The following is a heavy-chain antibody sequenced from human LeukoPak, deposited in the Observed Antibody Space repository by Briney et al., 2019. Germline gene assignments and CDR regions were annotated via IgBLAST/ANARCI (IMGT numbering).Heavy chain of an antibody. CDR3: ARDAYDSSGPLDY. CDR2: ISYDGSNK. J-gene: IGHJ4*02. D-gene: IGHD3-22*01. Sequence: GGSLRLSCAASGFIFSNDAMHWVRQAPGKGLEWVAVISYDGSNKYYADSVKGRFTISRDNSKNTLYLQMNSLRAEDTAVYYCARDAYDSSGPLDYWGQGTLVTVSS. V-gene: IGHV3-30*19. CDR1: GFIFSNDA.